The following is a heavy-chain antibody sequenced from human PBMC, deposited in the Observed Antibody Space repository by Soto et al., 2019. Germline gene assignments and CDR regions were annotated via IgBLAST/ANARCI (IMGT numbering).Heavy chain of an antibody. CDR3: VRLSNYYDSGSYYSPYFDC. D-gene: IGHD3-10*01. V-gene: IGHV4-34*01. CDR1: GGSFSGSY. Sequence: NPSETLSLTCAVHGGSFSGSYWSWILQPPGEGLEWIGSIYSSGITYYNPSLKSRVTISVDTSKNHFSLNLSSVTAADTSVYYCVRLSNYYDSGSYYSPYFDCWGQVTLVTVS. J-gene: IGHJ4*02. CDR2: IYSSGIT.